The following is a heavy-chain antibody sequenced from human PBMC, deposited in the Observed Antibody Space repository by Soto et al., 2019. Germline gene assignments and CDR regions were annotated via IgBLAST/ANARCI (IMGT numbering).Heavy chain of an antibody. Sequence: QVQLVESGGGVVQPGTSLRLSCAASGFAFNKFGMHWVRQAPGKGLEWVAFISYDGSYQYYADSVQGRLTITRDNSMNTLNMQLNSLRREDTAVYYCAKGGEVGGLLGDHWGQGTLVTVSS. CDR2: ISYDGSYQ. J-gene: IGHJ4*02. CDR3: AKGGEVGGLLGDH. V-gene: IGHV3-30*18. CDR1: GFAFNKFG. D-gene: IGHD1-26*01.